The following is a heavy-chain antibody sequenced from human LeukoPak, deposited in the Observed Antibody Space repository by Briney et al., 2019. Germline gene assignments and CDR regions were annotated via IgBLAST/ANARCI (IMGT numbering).Heavy chain of an antibody. J-gene: IGHJ4*02. D-gene: IGHD1-26*01. CDR2: IYYSGST. Sequence: PSETLSLTCTVSGGSVSSGSYYWSWIRQPPGKGLEWIAYIYYSGSTNYNPSLKSRVTISRDTSKNHFSLKLSSVTAADTAVYYCARDLAGNFDYWGQGTLVTVSS. V-gene: IGHV4-61*03. CDR3: ARDLAGNFDY. CDR1: GGSVSSGSYY.